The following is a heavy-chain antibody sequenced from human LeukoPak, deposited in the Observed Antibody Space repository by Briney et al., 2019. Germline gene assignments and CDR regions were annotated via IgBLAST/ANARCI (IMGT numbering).Heavy chain of an antibody. J-gene: IGHJ5*02. D-gene: IGHD3-22*01. Sequence: SETLSLTCTVSGGSISSSSYYWGWIHQPPGKGLEWIGSIYYSGSTYYNPSLKSRVTISVGTSKNQFSLKLSSVTAADTAVYYCARDYYDSSGTNWFDPWGQGTLVTVSS. V-gene: IGHV4-39*07. CDR3: ARDYYDSSGTNWFDP. CDR2: IYYSGST. CDR1: GGSISSSSYY.